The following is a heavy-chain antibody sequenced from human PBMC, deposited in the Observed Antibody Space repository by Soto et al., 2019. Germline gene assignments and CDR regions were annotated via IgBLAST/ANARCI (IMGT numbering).Heavy chain of an antibody. CDR3: AHSSSWSQYYFDY. D-gene: IGHD6-13*01. CDR1: GFTVSSNY. Sequence: PGGSLRLSCAASGFTVSSNYMSWVRQAPGKGLEWVSVIYSGGSTYYADSVKGRFTISRDNSKNTLYLQMDSLRAEDTAVYYCAHSSSWSQYYFDYWGQGTLVTVSP. J-gene: IGHJ4*02. CDR2: IYSGGST. V-gene: IGHV3-53*01.